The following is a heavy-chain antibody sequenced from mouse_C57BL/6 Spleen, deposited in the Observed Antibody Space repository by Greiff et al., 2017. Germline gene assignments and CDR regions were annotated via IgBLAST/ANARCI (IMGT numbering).Heavy chain of an antibody. Sequence: VQLKQSGAELVKPGASVKISCKASGYAFSSYWMNWVKQRPGKGLEWIGQIYPGDGDTNYNGKFKGKATLTADKSSSTAYMQLSSLTSEDSAVYFCARGDDDYDKGYYAMDYWGQGTSVTVSS. CDR3: ARGDDDYDKGYYAMDY. D-gene: IGHD2-4*01. CDR1: GYAFSSYW. CDR2: IYPGDGDT. V-gene: IGHV1-80*01. J-gene: IGHJ4*01.